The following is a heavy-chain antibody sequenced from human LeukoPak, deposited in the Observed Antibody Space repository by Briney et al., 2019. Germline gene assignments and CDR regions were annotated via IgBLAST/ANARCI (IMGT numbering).Heavy chain of an antibody. J-gene: IGHJ4*02. CDR3: ARANGWQQTPLDY. CDR1: GFTFSDHY. V-gene: IGHV3-72*01. Sequence: GGSLRLSCAASGFTFSDHYMDWVRQAPGKGLEWVGRTRNKANSYTTEYAASVKGRFTISRDDSKNSLYLQMNSLKTEDTAVYYCARANGWQQTPLDYWGQGTLVTVSS. D-gene: IGHD6-13*01. CDR2: TRNKANSYTT.